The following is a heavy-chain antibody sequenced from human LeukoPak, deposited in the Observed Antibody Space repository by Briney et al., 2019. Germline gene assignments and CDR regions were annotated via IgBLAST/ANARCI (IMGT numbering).Heavy chain of an antibody. Sequence: PGGSQRLSCAASGFTISTYWMSWVRQAPGKGLEWVGQIKGDGSEKYYADSVKGRFTISRDNARNSVYLQMNSLRAEDTAVYYCARDSPGTTFDHWGQGTLVTVSS. V-gene: IGHV3-7*01. D-gene: IGHD1-7*01. J-gene: IGHJ5*02. CDR3: ARDSPGTTFDH. CDR2: IKGDGSEK. CDR1: GFTISTYW.